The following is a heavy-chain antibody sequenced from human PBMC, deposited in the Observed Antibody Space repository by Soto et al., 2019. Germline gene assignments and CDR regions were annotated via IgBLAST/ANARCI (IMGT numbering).Heavy chain of an antibody. D-gene: IGHD1-26*01. Sequence: GGSLRLSCAASGFTFSSCAMSWVRQAPGKGLEWVSAISGSGGSTYYADSVKGRFTISRDNSKNTLYLQMNSLRAEDTAVYYCAASFWSYRFDYWGQGTLVTVSS. V-gene: IGHV3-23*01. CDR2: ISGSGGST. J-gene: IGHJ4*02. CDR3: AASFWSYRFDY. CDR1: GFTFSSCA.